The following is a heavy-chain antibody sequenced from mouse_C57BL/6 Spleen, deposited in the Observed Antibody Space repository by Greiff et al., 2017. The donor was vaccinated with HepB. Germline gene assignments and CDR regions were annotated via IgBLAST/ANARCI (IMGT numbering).Heavy chain of an antibody. Sequence: EVQGVESGEGLVKPGGSLKLSCAASGFTFSSYAMSWVRQTPEKRLEWVAYISSGGDYIYYADTVKGRFTISRDNARNTLYLQMSSLKSEDTAMYYCTRALMVPYWYFDVWGTGTTVTVSS. V-gene: IGHV5-9-1*02. CDR2: ISSGGDYI. CDR1: GFTFSSYA. J-gene: IGHJ1*03. D-gene: IGHD2-2*01. CDR3: TRALMVPYWYFDV.